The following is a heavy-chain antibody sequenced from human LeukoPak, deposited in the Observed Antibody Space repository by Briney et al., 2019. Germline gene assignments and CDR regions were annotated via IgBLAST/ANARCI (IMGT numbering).Heavy chain of an antibody. J-gene: IGHJ6*03. D-gene: IGHD3-10*01. CDR1: GLTFSGFG. Sequence: GGSLRLSVAAPGLTFSGFGWTGFGRLPGKGWGGVPVISYDGSNKYYADSVKGRFTISRDNSKNTLYLQMNSLKTEDTAVYYCTTDAGVPYYYYMDVWGKGTTVTVSS. CDR3: TTDAGVPYYYYMDV. CDR2: ISYDGSNK. V-gene: IGHV3-33*05.